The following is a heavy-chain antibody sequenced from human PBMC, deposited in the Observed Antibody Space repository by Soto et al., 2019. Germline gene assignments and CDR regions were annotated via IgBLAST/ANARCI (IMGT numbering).Heavy chain of an antibody. CDR2: INWNSGSI. J-gene: IGHJ4*02. V-gene: IGHV3-9*01. CDR1: GFTFDAYA. CDR3: ARATAGTTWGGFDY. Sequence: EVQLVESGGALVQPGRSLRLSCAGSGFTFDAYAMHWVRQAPGKGLEWVSYINWNSGSIDYADSVEGRFTISRDNAKNSLYLQMNSLRPEDTALYYCARATAGTTWGGFDYWGQGTLVTVSS. D-gene: IGHD6-13*01.